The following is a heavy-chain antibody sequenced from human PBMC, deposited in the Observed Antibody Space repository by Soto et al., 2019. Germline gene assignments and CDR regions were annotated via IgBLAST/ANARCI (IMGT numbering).Heavy chain of an antibody. J-gene: IGHJ5*02. Sequence: QVQLQQWGAGLLKPSETLSLTCAVYGGSFSGYYWSWIRQPPGKGLEWIGEINHSGSTNYNPSLKSRVTISVDTSKNQFSLKLSSVTAADTAVYYCARLGYCSSTSCYNVRWFDPWGQGTLVTVSS. V-gene: IGHV4-34*01. CDR2: INHSGST. CDR1: GGSFSGYY. D-gene: IGHD2-2*02. CDR3: ARLGYCSSTSCYNVRWFDP.